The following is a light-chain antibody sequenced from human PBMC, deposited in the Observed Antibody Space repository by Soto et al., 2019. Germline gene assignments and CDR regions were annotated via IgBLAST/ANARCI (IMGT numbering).Light chain of an antibody. CDR2: EVT. V-gene: IGLV2-14*01. CDR1: SSDVGGYDY. Sequence: QSALTQPASVSGSPGQSITISCTGTSSDVGGYDYVSWYQQHPGKPPHLLIYEVTVRPSGVPNRFSGSKSGRTASLTSSGLLAVGEADYYCNLYTSSQTGVFGGGTKLTVL. J-gene: IGLJ2*01. CDR3: NLYTSSQTGV.